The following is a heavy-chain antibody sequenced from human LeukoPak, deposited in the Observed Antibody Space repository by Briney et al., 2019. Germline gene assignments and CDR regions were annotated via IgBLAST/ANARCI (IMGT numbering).Heavy chain of an antibody. Sequence: GGSLRLSCATSGFIFSNYAVSWVRQAPGKGLEWVSAFSGSGGSTYYADSVKGRLTISRDNSKNTLYLQMNSLRAEDTAVYYCAKSSPPPLRYWGQGTLVTVSS. V-gene: IGHV3-23*01. CDR3: AKSSPPPLRY. J-gene: IGHJ4*02. CDR2: FSGSGGST. CDR1: GFIFSNYA.